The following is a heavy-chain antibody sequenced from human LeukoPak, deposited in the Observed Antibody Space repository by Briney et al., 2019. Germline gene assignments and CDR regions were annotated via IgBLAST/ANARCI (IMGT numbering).Heavy chain of an antibody. Sequence: SETLSLTCTVSGGSISSYYWTWIRQPPGKGLEWIGYTYYTGSTNYNPSLKSRVTISVDTSKNQFSLKLSSVTAADTAVYYCARLFRSGSYYTSLDYWGQGTLVTVSS. J-gene: IGHJ4*02. CDR2: TYYTGST. CDR3: ARLFRSGSYYTSLDY. V-gene: IGHV4-59*08. CDR1: GGSISSYY. D-gene: IGHD3-10*01.